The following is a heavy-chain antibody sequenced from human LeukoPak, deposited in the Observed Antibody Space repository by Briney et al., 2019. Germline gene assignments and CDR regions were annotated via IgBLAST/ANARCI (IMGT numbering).Heavy chain of an antibody. V-gene: IGHV4-59*01. CDR2: IYDSGST. Sequence: SETLSLTRTVSGGSISSYYWSWIRQPPGKGLEWIGYIYDSGSTNYNPSLKSRVTISVDTSKNQFSLKLSSVTAADTAVYYCARGSYCSGGSCSHFDYWGQGTLVTVSS. CDR1: GGSISSYY. J-gene: IGHJ4*02. CDR3: ARGSYCSGGSCSHFDY. D-gene: IGHD2-15*01.